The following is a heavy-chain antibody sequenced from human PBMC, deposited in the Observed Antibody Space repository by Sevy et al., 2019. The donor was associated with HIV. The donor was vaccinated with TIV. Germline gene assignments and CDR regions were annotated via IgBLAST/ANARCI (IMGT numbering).Heavy chain of an antibody. J-gene: IGHJ6*02. CDR3: AAANPKSCYYGMDV. D-gene: IGHD6-25*01. CDR1: GGSVSSGSYY. V-gene: IGHV4-61*01. Sequence: SETLSLTCTVSGGSVSSGSYYWSWIRQPPGKGLEWIGYIDYSGSTNYNPSLKSRVTISVDTSKNQVTLKLSSVTAADTAVYYCAAANPKSCYYGMDVWGQGTTVTVSS. CDR2: IDYSGST.